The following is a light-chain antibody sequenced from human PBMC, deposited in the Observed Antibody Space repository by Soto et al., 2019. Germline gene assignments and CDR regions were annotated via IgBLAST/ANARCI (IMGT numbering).Light chain of an antibody. J-gene: IGKJ1*01. V-gene: IGKV1-5*03. CDR1: QTISSW. CDR2: KAS. CDR3: QQYHIYSGT. Sequence: DIQMSQSPSTLSGSVGDRFTITCRASQTISSWLAWYQQKPGKAPKLLIYKASTLKSGVPSRFSGSGSGTEFTLTTSSLQPDDFATYYCQQYHIYSGTFGQGTQ.